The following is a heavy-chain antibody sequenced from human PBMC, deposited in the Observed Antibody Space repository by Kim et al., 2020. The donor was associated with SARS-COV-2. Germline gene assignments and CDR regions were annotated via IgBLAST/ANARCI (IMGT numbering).Heavy chain of an antibody. V-gene: IGHV3-15*01. D-gene: IGHD3-10*01. Sequence: GGSLRLSCAASGFTFSNAWMSWVRQAPGKGLEWVGRIKSKTDGGTTDYAAPGKGGFTISRDDSKNTLYLQMNSLKTEDTAVYYCTTVPLLSMVRGPYYYYYGMDVWGQGTPGTVSS. CDR3: TTVPLLSMVRGPYYYYYGMDV. J-gene: IGHJ6*02. CDR1: GFTFSNAW. CDR2: IKSKTDGGTT.